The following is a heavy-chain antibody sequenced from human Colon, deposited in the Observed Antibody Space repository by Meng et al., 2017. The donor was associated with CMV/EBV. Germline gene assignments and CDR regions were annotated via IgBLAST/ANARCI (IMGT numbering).Heavy chain of an antibody. J-gene: IGHJ6*02. Sequence: GGSLRLSCSASGFTFSMFSTYEMNWVRQTPGKGLEGISYISAGGSSIYYADSVKGRFTISRDNAKKSLYLQMNSLRDEDTAVYYCATTGPQSSSRRPIWGQGTTVTVSS. CDR2: ISAGGSSI. CDR3: ATTGPQSSSRRPI. D-gene: IGHD6-13*01. CDR1: GFTFS. V-gene: IGHV3-48*03.